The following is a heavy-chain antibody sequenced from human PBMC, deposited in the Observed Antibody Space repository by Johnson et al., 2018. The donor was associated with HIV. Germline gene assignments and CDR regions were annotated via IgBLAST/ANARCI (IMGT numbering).Heavy chain of an antibody. CDR3: AREAGSSLSFDI. J-gene: IGHJ3*02. D-gene: IGHD6-13*01. CDR1: GVTFDDYG. V-gene: IGHV3-20*04. CDR2: INWNGGSR. Sequence: DVQLVESGGGVVRPGGSLRLSCVVSGVTFDDYGMSWVRQAPGKGLEWVSGINWNGGSRGYAGSVKGRFPISRANAKNFLYLQMNGLSAEDTALYYCAREAGSSLSFDIWGQGTMVTVSS.